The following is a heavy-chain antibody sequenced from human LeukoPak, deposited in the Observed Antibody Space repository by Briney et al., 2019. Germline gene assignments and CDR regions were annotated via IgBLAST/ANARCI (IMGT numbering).Heavy chain of an antibody. CDR2: IRYDGSNK. D-gene: IGHD3-10*01. J-gene: IGHJ4*02. CDR1: GFTFSSYG. Sequence: PGGSLRLSCAASGFTFSSYGMHWVRQAPGKGLEWVAFIRYDGSNKYYADSVKGRFTISRDNSKNTLYLQMNSLRAEDTAVYYCAKDVLLWFGEPYDYWGQETLVTVSS. V-gene: IGHV3-30*02. CDR3: AKDVLLWFGEPYDY.